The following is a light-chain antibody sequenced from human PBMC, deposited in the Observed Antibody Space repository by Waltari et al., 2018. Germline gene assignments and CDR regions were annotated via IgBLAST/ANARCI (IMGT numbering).Light chain of an antibody. Sequence: QTALTQPRSVAGSLGQSVTISCTGSSSDVGRFDYVAWYQHHPGKAPKFIIYDINKRSSGVPDRFSGSKSGNTASLTISGLQAEDEADYYCCSYAGRSTLAFGGGTNLTVL. CDR1: SSDVGRFDY. J-gene: IGLJ2*01. CDR2: DIN. CDR3: CSYAGRSTLA. V-gene: IGLV2-11*01.